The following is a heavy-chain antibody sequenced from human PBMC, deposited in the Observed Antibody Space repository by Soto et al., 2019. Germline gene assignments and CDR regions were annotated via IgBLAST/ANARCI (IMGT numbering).Heavy chain of an antibody. J-gene: IGHJ4*02. D-gene: IGHD6-6*01. CDR3: AREGSSDLYSSSTGFDY. Sequence: ASVKVSCKASGYTFTGYYMHWVRQAPGQGLEWMGWINPNSGGTNYAQKFQGWVTMTRDTSISTAYMELSRLRSDDTAVYYCAREGSSDLYSSSTGFDYWGQGTLVTVSS. V-gene: IGHV1-2*04. CDR1: GYTFTGYY. CDR2: INPNSGGT.